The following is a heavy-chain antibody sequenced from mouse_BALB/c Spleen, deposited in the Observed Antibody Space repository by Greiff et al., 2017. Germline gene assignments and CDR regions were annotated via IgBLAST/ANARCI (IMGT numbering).Heavy chain of an antibody. CDR1: GFSLTGYG. J-gene: IGHJ4*01. Sequence: VQLVESGPGLVAPSQSLSITCTVSGFSLTGYGVNWVRQPPGKGLEWLGMIWGDGSTDYNSALKSRLSISKDNSKSQVFLKMNSLQTDDTARYYCASYYGNYLYAMDYWGQGTSVTVSS. CDR3: ASYYGNYLYAMDY. V-gene: IGHV2-6-7*01. D-gene: IGHD2-1*01. CDR2: IWGDGST.